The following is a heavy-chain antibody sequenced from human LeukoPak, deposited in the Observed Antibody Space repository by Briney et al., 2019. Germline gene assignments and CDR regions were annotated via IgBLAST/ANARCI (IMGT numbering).Heavy chain of an antibody. V-gene: IGHV4-38-2*01. D-gene: IGHD2-2*01. Sequence: SGTLSLTCAVSGYSISSGYYWGWIRQPPGKGLEWIVSIYRSGTTYYNPSLKSRVTISVDTSKNQFSLKLSSGTAADTAVYYCARGPAANFNYWGQGTLVTVSS. CDR1: GYSISSGYY. CDR3: ARGPAANFNY. J-gene: IGHJ4*02. CDR2: IYRSGTT.